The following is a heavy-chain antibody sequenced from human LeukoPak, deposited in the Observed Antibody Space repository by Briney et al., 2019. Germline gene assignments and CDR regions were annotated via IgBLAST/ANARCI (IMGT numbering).Heavy chain of an antibody. CDR2: ISAYNGNT. CDR3: AREEVVTAKYYYGMDV. Sequence: ASVKVSCKASGYTFTSYGISWVRQAPGQGLEWMGWISAYNGNTNYAQKLQGRVTMTTDTSTSTAYMELRSLRPDDTAVYYCAREEVVTAKYYYGMDVWGQGTTVTVSS. CDR1: GYTFTSYG. J-gene: IGHJ6*02. V-gene: IGHV1-18*01. D-gene: IGHD2-21*02.